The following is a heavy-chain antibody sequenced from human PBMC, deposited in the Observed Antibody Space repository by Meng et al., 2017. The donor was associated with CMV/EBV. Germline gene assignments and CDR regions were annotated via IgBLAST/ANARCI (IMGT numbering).Heavy chain of an antibody. V-gene: IGHV3-21*01. CDR2: ISSSSSYI. Sequence: SCAASGFTFSSYSMNWVRQAPGKGLEWVSSISSSSSYIYYADSVKGRFTISRDNAKNSLYLQMNSLRAEDTAVYYCARVKDIVATIDYWGQGTLVTVSS. CDR1: GFTFSSYS. D-gene: IGHD5-12*01. CDR3: ARVKDIVATIDY. J-gene: IGHJ4*02.